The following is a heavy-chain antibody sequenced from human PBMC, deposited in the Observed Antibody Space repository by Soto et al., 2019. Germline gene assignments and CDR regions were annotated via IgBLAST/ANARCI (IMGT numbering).Heavy chain of an antibody. D-gene: IGHD4-17*01. CDR2: IIPIFGTA. J-gene: IGHJ3*02. Sequence: ASVKVSCTASGGTFSSYAISWVRQAPGQGLEWMGGIIPIFGTANYAQKFQGRVTITADESTSTAYMELSSLRSEDTAVYYCARDQDYARAFDIWGEGTIVTVS. CDR3: ARDQDYARAFDI. V-gene: IGHV1-69*13. CDR1: GGTFSSYA.